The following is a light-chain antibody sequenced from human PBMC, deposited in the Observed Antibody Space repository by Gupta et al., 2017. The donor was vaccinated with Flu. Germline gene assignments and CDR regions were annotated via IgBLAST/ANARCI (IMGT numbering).Light chain of an antibody. CDR3: QSYDTSLSGWV. J-gene: IGLJ3*02. Sequence: QSVLTQPPSVSGATGQRVTISCTGSSSNIGAGYDVHWYQQLPGTAPKVLIYGSANRPSGVPERFFGSKSGMSASLAITGLQAEDEGDYYCQSYDTSLSGWVFGGGTKVTAL. CDR1: SSNIGAGYD. V-gene: IGLV1-40*01. CDR2: GSA.